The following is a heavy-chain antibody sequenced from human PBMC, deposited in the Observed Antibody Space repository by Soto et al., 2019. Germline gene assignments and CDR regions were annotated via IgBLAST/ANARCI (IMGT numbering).Heavy chain of an antibody. D-gene: IGHD5-12*01. CDR3: ANGDKVVGGAFDI. CDR1: GFTFDDYA. J-gene: IGHJ3*02. Sequence: GGSLRLSCAASGFTFDDYAMQWVRKAQGKGLEWVSGISWNSGSIGYADSVKGRFTISRDNAKNSLYLQMNSLRAEDTALYYCANGDKVVGGAFDIWGQGTMVTVSS. V-gene: IGHV3-9*01. CDR2: ISWNSGSI.